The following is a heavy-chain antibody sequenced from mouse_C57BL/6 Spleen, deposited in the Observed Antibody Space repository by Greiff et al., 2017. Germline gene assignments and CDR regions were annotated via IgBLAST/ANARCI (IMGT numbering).Heavy chain of an antibody. J-gene: IGHJ2*01. Sequence: QVHVKQPGTELVKPGASVKLSCKASGYTFTSYWMHWVKQRPGQGLEWIGNLNPSNGGTKYNEKFKSKATLAVDKASSTFDMQLSSLTSEDSAVYYWARGPNWAFDYWGQGTTLTVSS. D-gene: IGHD4-1*01. CDR3: ARGPNWAFDY. CDR1: GYTFTSYW. V-gene: IGHV1-53*01. CDR2: LNPSNGGT.